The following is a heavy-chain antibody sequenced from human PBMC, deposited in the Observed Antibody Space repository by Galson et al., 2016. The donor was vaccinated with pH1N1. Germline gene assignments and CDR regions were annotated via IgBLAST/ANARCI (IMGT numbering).Heavy chain of an antibody. CDR2: ISKSDNTT. V-gene: IGHV3-23*05. CDR3: AQRDY. CDR1: GFTFSDYG. Sequence: SLRLSCAASGFTFSDYGMSWVRQAPGKGLEWVSSISKSDNTTYYADSVKGRFTISRDNSKNTLYLQMNSLRADDTAIYYCAQRDYWGQGTPVAVSS. J-gene: IGHJ4*02.